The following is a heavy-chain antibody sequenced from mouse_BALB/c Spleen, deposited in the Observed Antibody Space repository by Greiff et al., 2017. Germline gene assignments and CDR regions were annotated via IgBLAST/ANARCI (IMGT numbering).Heavy chain of an antibody. CDR2: INPSTGYT. V-gene: IGHV1-7*01. CDR1: GYTFTSYW. D-gene: IGHD2-14*01. J-gene: IGHJ4*01. Sequence: VQLQQSGAELAKPGASVKMSCKASGYTFTSYWMHWVKQRPGQGLEWIGYINPSTGYTEYNQKFKDKATLTADKSSSTAYMQLSSLTSEDSAVYYCARSGAYYRYYAMDYWGQGTSVTVSS. CDR3: ARSGAYYRYYAMDY.